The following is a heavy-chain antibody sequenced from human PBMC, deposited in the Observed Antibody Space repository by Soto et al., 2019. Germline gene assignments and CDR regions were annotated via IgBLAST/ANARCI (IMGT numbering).Heavy chain of an antibody. D-gene: IGHD1-1*01. Sequence: QVQLQESGPGLVKPSQTLSLTCTVSGGSISSGDKYWSWIRQPPGKGLEWIGYIYYSGSTYYNPSLKSRVTISVDTSKHQCSLKLSSVSAADTAVYYCASYGGMATTGFDYWGQGTLVTVSS. CDR3: ASYGGMATTGFDY. CDR1: GGSISSGDKY. CDR2: IYYSGST. J-gene: IGHJ4*02. V-gene: IGHV4-30-4*01.